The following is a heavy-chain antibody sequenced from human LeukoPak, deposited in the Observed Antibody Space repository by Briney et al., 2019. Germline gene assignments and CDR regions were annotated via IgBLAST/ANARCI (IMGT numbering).Heavy chain of an antibody. J-gene: IGHJ4*02. D-gene: IGHD3-10*01. CDR1: GGTFSSYA. Sequence: ASVKVSFKASGGTFSSYAISWVRQAPGQGLEWMGGIIPIFGTANYAQKFQGRVTITADESTSTAYMELSSLRSGDTAVYYCARVLWFGELSPFDYWGQGTLVTVSS. CDR3: ARVLWFGELSPFDY. CDR2: IIPIFGTA. V-gene: IGHV1-69*13.